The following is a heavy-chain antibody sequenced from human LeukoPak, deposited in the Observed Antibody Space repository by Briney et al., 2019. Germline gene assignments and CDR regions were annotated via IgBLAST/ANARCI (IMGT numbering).Heavy chain of an antibody. Sequence: SETLSLTCTVSGGSLSSYYWSWIRQPPGKGLEWIGYIYYSGSTNYNPSLKSRVTISVDTSKNQFSLKLSSVTAADTAVYYCARVKAHCGGDCYPALDYWGQGTLVTVSS. CDR2: IYYSGST. CDR3: ARVKAHCGGDCYPALDY. D-gene: IGHD2-21*02. CDR1: GGSLSSYY. V-gene: IGHV4-59*01. J-gene: IGHJ4*02.